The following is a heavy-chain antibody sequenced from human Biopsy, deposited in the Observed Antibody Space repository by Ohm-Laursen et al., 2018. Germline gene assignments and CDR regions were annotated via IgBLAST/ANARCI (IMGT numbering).Heavy chain of an antibody. CDR3: ARELGDFWGGRQFDF. V-gene: IGHV1-2*02. Sequence: GASVKVSCKASGYTFTGYHVHWVRQAPGQGLEWMGWINAKTGDTNYAQKFQGRVTMTRDTSISTAYVDLSSLRSDDTAVFYCARELGDFWGGRQFDFWGQGTLVTVSS. J-gene: IGHJ5*01. CDR2: INAKTGDT. CDR1: GYTFTGYH. D-gene: IGHD3-3*01.